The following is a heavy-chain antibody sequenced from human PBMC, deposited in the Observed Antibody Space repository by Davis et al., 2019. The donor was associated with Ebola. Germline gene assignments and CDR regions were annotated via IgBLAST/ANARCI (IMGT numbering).Heavy chain of an antibody. J-gene: IGHJ4*02. CDR2: ISSSSSYI. CDR1: GGSISSSS. Sequence: GGSLRLSCTVSGGSISSSSYYWGWIRQAPGKGLEWVSSISSSSSYIYYADSVKGRFTISRDNAKNSLYLQMNSLRAEDTAVYYCAYGHGWLQLLHYWGQGTLVTVSS. V-gene: IGHV3-21*01. CDR3: AYGHGWLQLLHY. D-gene: IGHD5-24*01.